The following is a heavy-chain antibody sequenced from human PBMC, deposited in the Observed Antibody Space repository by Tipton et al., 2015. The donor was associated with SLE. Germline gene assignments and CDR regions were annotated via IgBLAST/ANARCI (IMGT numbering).Heavy chain of an antibody. CDR2: IIPIFGTA. J-gene: IGHJ4*02. CDR1: GYTFTDYY. D-gene: IGHD3-10*01. Sequence: QLVQSGAEVKKPGATVKISCKVSGYTFTDYYMHWVQQAPGQGLEWMGGIIPIFGTANYAQKFQGRVTITADKSTSTAYMELSSLRSEDTAVYYCARQGLSGSVDYWGQGTLVTVSS. CDR3: ARQGLSGSVDY. V-gene: IGHV1-69*06.